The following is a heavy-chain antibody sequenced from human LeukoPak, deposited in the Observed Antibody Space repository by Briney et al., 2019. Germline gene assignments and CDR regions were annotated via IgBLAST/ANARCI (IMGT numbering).Heavy chain of an antibody. CDR2: INHSGST. D-gene: IGHD3/OR15-3a*01. V-gene: IGHV4-34*01. Sequence: SETLSLTCAVYGGSFSGYYWSWIRQPPGKGLEWIGEINHSGSTNYNPSLKSRVTISVDTSKNQFSLKLSSVTAADTAVYYCARGSPGRGWFDPWGQGTLVTVSS. CDR1: GGSFSGYY. J-gene: IGHJ5*02. CDR3: ARGSPGRGWFDP.